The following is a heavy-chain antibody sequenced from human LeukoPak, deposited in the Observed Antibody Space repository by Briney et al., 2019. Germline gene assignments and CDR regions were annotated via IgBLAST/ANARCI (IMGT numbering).Heavy chain of an antibody. V-gene: IGHV4-39*07. D-gene: IGHD3-22*01. Sequence: SETLSLTCTVSGGSISSSSYYWGWIRQPPGKGLEWIGSIYYSGSTYYNPSLKSRVTISVDTSKNQFSLKLSSVTAADTAVYYCAREYYYDSSGYDWGQGTLVTVSS. CDR1: GGSISSSSYY. CDR2: IYYSGST. CDR3: AREYYYDSSGYD. J-gene: IGHJ4*02.